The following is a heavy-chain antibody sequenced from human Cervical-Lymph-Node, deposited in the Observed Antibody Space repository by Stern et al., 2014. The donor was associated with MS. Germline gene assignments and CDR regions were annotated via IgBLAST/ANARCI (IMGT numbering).Heavy chain of an antibody. V-gene: IGHV3-13*01. CDR2: IGPTGDT. CDR1: GFTFDTFD. Sequence: EDQLVESGGGLVQPGGSLRLSCVASGFTFDTFDIHWVRQPIGKGLEWVSVIGPTGDTYYPASVKGRFTISRENGKNSLYLQMNSLRAGDTAVYYCARAPYGDYGIDVWGQGTTVIVSS. J-gene: IGHJ6*02. CDR3: ARAPYGDYGIDV. D-gene: IGHD4-17*01.